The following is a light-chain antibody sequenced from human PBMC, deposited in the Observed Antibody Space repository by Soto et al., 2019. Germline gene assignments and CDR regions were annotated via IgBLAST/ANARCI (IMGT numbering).Light chain of an antibody. Sequence: EAVLTQSPATLSVSPGERVTLSCRASASVGNNLAWYQQKPGQAPRLLIYDASTRATGVPPRFSGSGSETEFTLTISTLQSEYLAVYYCQDRSVWPTFGRGTKVEIK. CDR1: ASVGNN. CDR3: QDRSVWPT. J-gene: IGKJ1*01. CDR2: DAS. V-gene: IGKV3-15*01.